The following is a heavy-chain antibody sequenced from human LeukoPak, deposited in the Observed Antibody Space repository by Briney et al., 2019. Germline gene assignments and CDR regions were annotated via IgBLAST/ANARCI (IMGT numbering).Heavy chain of an antibody. CDR2: IHTSGTM. V-gene: IGHV4-61*10. CDR1: GGSVGTGSYY. Sequence: SETLSLTCTVSGGSVGTGSYYWSWIRQPAGRGLEWIGHIHTSGTMNYNPSLKSRVTISVDTSKNQFSLRLSSVTAADTAVYYCARARNYYDNSGYYYEGDAFDIWGQGTMVTVSS. CDR3: ARARNYYDNSGYYYEGDAFDI. J-gene: IGHJ3*02. D-gene: IGHD3-22*01.